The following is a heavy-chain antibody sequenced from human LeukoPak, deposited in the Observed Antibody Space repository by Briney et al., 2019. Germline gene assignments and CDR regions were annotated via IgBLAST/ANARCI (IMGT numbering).Heavy chain of an antibody. CDR2: INTAADT. Sequence: PGGSLRLSCAASGFAFSNYDMLWVRQATGKGLEWVSAINTAADTYYPDSVKGRFTISRENAKSSLYLQMNSLGVGDTAVYYCVRAPPGTGWLIDHWGQGTLVAVSS. J-gene: IGHJ4*02. CDR1: GFAFSNYD. D-gene: IGHD6-19*01. V-gene: IGHV3-13*04. CDR3: VRAPPGTGWLIDH.